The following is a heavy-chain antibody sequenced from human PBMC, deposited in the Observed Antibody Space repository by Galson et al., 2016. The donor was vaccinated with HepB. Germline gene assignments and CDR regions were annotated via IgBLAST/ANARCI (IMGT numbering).Heavy chain of an antibody. V-gene: IGHV4-39*01. J-gene: IGHJ4*02. D-gene: IGHD6-19*01. CDR2: IYYTGST. Sequence: SETLSLTCHVSGNSMSGSSVYWGFFRQPPGKGLEWLGSIYYTGSTYYNPSPKGRVTVSVDTSKNQFSLKLTSMTAADTALYYCVRGQWPVVADYWGQGTLVSVSS. CDR1: GNSMSGSSVY. CDR3: VRGQWPVVADY.